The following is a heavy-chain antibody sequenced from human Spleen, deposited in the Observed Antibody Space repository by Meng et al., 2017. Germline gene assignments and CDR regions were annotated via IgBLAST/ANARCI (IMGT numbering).Heavy chain of an antibody. D-gene: IGHD4-11*01. CDR3: ARGPTTMAHDLDY. CDR2: INHSGST. V-gene: IGHV4-34*01. CDR1: GGSFSDYY. Sequence: QAQVQPGAAGLLTPSDPLSLTCVVPGGSFSDYYWSWIRQPPGKGLEWIGEINHSGSTNYNPSLESRATISVDTSQNNLSLKLSSVTAADSAVYYCARGPTTMAHDLDYWGQGTLVTVSS. J-gene: IGHJ4*02.